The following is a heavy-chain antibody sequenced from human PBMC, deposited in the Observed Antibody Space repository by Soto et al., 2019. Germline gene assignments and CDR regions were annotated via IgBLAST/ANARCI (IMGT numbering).Heavy chain of an antibody. J-gene: IGHJ4*02. D-gene: IGHD3-3*01. CDR1: GFTFSSYG. CDR2: IWYDGSNK. Sequence: GGSLRLSCAASGFTFSSYGMHWVRQAPGKGLEWVAVIWYDGSNKYYADSVKGRFTISRDNSKNTLYLQMNSLRAEDTAVYYCARMYPNYDKEYYFDYWGQGTLVTVSS. V-gene: IGHV3-33*01. CDR3: ARMYPNYDKEYYFDY.